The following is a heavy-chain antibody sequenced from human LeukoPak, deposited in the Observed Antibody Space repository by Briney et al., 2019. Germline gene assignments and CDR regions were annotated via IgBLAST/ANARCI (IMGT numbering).Heavy chain of an antibody. CDR3: ARVGYYGSGSYYMTGQFDP. Sequence: SVKVSCKASGGTFSSYAISWVRQAPGQGLEWMGGIIPIFGTANYAQKFQGRVTVTADESTSTAYMELSSLRSEDTAVYYCARVGYYGSGSYYMTGQFDPWGQGTLVTVSS. CDR2: IIPIFGTA. J-gene: IGHJ5*02. V-gene: IGHV1-69*01. CDR1: GGTFSSYA. D-gene: IGHD3-10*01.